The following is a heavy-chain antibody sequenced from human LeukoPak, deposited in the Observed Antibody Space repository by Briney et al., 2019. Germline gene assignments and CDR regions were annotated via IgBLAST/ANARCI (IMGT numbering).Heavy chain of an antibody. J-gene: IGHJ5*02. Sequence: ASVKVSCKASGYIFSSYGISWVRQAPGQGLEWMGWISTDNGDTKYAQKFQGRVTMTTDTSTSTAYMELRSLRSDDTAVYYCARELPYCGGDCYSGWFDPWGQGTLVTVSS. D-gene: IGHD2-21*02. V-gene: IGHV1-18*01. CDR2: ISTDNGDT. CDR1: GYIFSSYG. CDR3: ARELPYCGGDCYSGWFDP.